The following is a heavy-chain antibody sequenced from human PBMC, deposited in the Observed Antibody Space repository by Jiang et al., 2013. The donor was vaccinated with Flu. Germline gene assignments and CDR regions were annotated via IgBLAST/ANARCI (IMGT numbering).Heavy chain of an antibody. CDR1: GYTFTSYY. Sequence: SGAEVKKPGASVKVSCKASGYTFTSYYMHWVRQAPGQGLEWMGIINPSGGSTSYAQKFQGRVTMTRDTSTSTVYMELSSLRSEDTAVYYCARESGVPGDYVNDYPQSTRGSFDYWGQGTLVTVSS. V-gene: IGHV1-46*01. CDR2: INPSGGST. CDR3: ARESGVPGDYVNDYPQSTRGSFDY. J-gene: IGHJ4*02. D-gene: IGHD4-17*01.